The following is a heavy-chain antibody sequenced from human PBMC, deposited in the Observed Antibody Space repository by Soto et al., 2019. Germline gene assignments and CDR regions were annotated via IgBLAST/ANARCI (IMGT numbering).Heavy chain of an antibody. D-gene: IGHD6-19*01. CDR1: GYTFTSYG. CDR2: ISAYNGNT. CDR3: ARDNVGGYFGTDYYYYGMDV. V-gene: IGHV1-18*01. Sequence: ASVKVSCKASGYTFTSYGISWVRQAPGQGLEWMGWISAYNGNTNYAQKLQGRVTMTTDTSTSTAYMELRSLRSDDTAVYYCARDNVGGYFGTDYYYYGMDVWGQGTTVTVSS. J-gene: IGHJ6*02.